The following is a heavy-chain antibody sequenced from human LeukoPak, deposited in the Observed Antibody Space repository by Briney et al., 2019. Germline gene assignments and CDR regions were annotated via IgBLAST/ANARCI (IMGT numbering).Heavy chain of an antibody. CDR3: ARTPSSGYYLHYFDY. CDR1: GGSISSYY. D-gene: IGHD3-22*01. CDR2: IYYSGST. J-gene: IGHJ4*02. V-gene: IGHV4-59*01. Sequence: SETLSLTCTVSGGSISSYYWSWIRQPPGKGLEWIGYIYYSGSTNYNPSLKSRVTISVDTSKNQFSLKLSSVTAADTAVYYCARTPSSGYYLHYFDYWGQGTLVTVSS.